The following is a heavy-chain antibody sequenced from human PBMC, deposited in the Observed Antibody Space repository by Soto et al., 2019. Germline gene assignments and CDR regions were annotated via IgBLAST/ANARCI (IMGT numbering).Heavy chain of an antibody. CDR1: GGSISSYY. J-gene: IGHJ3*02. CDR2: IYYSGST. V-gene: IGHV4-59*08. D-gene: IGHD3-16*02. Sequence: SETLSLTCTVAGGSISSYYWSWIRQPPGKGLEWIGYIYYSGSTNYNPSLKSRVTISVDTSKNQFSLKLSSVTAADTAVYYCARLYGLDAFDIWGQGTMVTVS. CDR3: ARLYGLDAFDI.